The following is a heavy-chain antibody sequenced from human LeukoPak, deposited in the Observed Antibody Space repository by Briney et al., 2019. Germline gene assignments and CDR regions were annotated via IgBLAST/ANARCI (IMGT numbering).Heavy chain of an antibody. J-gene: IGHJ3*02. CDR3: AKKRDSSGWNDAFDI. Sequence: GGSLRLSCAASGSTFSSYAMSWVRQAPGKGLEWVSAISGSGGSTYYADSVKGRFTISRDNSKNTLYLQMNSLRAEDTAVYYCAKKRDSSGWNDAFDIWGQGTMVTVSS. D-gene: IGHD6-19*01. V-gene: IGHV3-23*01. CDR2: ISGSGGST. CDR1: GSTFSSYA.